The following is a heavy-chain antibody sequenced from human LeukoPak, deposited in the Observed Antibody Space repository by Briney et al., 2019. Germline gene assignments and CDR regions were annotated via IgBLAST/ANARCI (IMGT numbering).Heavy chain of an antibody. CDR2: IIPIFDTP. V-gene: IGHV1-69*06. D-gene: IGHD3-16*02. Sequence: SVKVSCKVSGGIFGSYAINWVRQAPGQGLELLGRIIPIFDTPNYPQTFQGRVTISADKSTRTVYMELTSLRSEDTAFYCAKGSRLREAGSYRFWGQGTLVTVSS. J-gene: IGHJ4*02. CDR1: GGIFGSYA. CDR3: AKGSRLREAGSYRF.